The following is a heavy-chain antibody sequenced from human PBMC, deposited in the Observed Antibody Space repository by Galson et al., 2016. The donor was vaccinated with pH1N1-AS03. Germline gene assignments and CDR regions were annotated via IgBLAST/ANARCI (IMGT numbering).Heavy chain of an antibody. CDR3: AKRRRGPWYLDL. CDR1: GGSIGVSY. J-gene: IGHJ2*01. D-gene: IGHD1-1*01. Sequence: SETLSLTCTVSGGSIGVSYWSWIRRSPGRGVEWIGYFYYIANTKYNPSLKSRVTISVDTSKNQFSLNLTSVTAADTAVYYCAKRRRGPWYLDLWGRGTMVTVSS. V-gene: IGHV4-59*12. CDR2: FYYIANT.